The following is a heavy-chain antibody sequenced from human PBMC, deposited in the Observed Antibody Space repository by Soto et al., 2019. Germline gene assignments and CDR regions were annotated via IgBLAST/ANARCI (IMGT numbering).Heavy chain of an antibody. D-gene: IGHD3-16*01. V-gene: IGHV3-74*01. CDR2: VNSDGDTT. CDR1: GFTFSSYW. CDR3: ASNYAYAEGYYFYGIDV. Sequence: GGSLRLSCAASGFTFSSYWMHWVRQAPGKGLVWVSSVNSDGDTTYYADSVKGRFTISRDNAKNTLHLQMNSLGAEDTAVYYCASNYAYAEGYYFYGIDVWGQGTTVTVSS. J-gene: IGHJ6*02.